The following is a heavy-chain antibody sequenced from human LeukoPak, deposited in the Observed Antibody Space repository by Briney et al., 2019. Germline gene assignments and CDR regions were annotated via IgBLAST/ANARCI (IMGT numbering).Heavy chain of an antibody. Sequence: TGGSLRLSCAASGFTFSSYAMHWVRQAPGKGLEWVAVISYDGSNKYYADSVKGRFTISRDNSKNTLYLQMNSLRAEDTAVYYCARGRAAAGRGSDGMDVWGQGTTGTVSS. J-gene: IGHJ6*02. CDR2: ISYDGSNK. CDR1: GFTFSSYA. D-gene: IGHD6-13*01. V-gene: IGHV3-30-3*01. CDR3: ARGRAAAGRGSDGMDV.